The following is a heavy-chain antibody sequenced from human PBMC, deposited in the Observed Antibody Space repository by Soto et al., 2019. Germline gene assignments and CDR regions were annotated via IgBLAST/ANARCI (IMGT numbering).Heavy chain of an antibody. CDR3: ARSGQWLYSVAWYYGMDV. Sequence: QVQLVESGGGVVQPGRSLRLSCAASGFTFSSYAMHWVRQAPGKGLEWVAVISYDGSNKYYADSVKGRFTISRDNSKNTLYLQMNSLRAEDTAVYYCARSGQWLYSVAWYYGMDVWGQGTTVTVSS. D-gene: IGHD6-19*01. J-gene: IGHJ6*02. CDR2: ISYDGSNK. CDR1: GFTFSSYA. V-gene: IGHV3-30-3*01.